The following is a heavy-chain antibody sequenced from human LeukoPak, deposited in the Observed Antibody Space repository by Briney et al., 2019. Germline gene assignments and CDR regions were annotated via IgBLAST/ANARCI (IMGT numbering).Heavy chain of an antibody. CDR3: ARDVDYDFWSGYYNSY. V-gene: IGHV1-2*06. CDR2: INPNSGGT. Sequence: ASVKVSCKAPGGTFSSYAISWVRQAPGQGLEWMGRINPNSGGTNYAQKFQGRVTMTRDTSISTAYMELSRLRSDDTAVYYCARDVDYDFWSGYYNSYWGQGTLVTVSS. CDR1: GGTFSSYA. J-gene: IGHJ4*02. D-gene: IGHD3-3*01.